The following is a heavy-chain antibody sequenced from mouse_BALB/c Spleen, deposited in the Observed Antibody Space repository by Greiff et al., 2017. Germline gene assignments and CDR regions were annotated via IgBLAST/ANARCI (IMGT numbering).Heavy chain of an antibody. CDR2: INPYNDGT. CDR3: AREGLAMDY. V-gene: IGHV1-14*01. J-gene: IGHJ4*01. CDR1: GSTFPGSF. D-gene: IGHD3-3*01. Sequence: EVQLQQSGPELVMPGASVRMSCKASGSTFPGSFMHWVKQKPGQGLEWIGYINPYNDGTKYNEKFKGKATLTSDKSSSTAYMELSSLTSEDSAVYYCAREGLAMDYWGQGTSVTVSS.